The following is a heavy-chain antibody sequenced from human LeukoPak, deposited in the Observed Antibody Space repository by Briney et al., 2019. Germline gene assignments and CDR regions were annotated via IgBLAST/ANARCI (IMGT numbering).Heavy chain of an antibody. Sequence: ASVKVSCKASGYTFTGYYMHWVRQAPGQGLEWMGWINPNSGGTNCAQKFQGRVTMTRDTSISTAYMELSRLRSDDTAVYYCARALPRRGGSCLYDWGQGTLVTVSS. D-gene: IGHD2-15*01. CDR1: GYTFTGYY. J-gene: IGHJ4*02. CDR3: ARALPRRGGSCLYD. CDR2: INPNSGGT. V-gene: IGHV1-2*02.